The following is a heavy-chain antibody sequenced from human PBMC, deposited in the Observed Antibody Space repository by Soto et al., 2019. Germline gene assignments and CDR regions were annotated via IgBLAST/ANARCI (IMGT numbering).Heavy chain of an antibody. Sequence: EVQLVESGGGLVKPGGSLRLSCAASGFTFSSYSMNWVRQAPGKGLEWVSSISSSSSYIYYADSVKGRLTISRDNAKNSLYLQTNSLRAEDTAVYYCARDYYDSSGYLAPLVYWGQGTLVTVSS. V-gene: IGHV3-21*01. CDR3: ARDYYDSSGYLAPLVY. J-gene: IGHJ4*02. CDR1: GFTFSSYS. CDR2: ISSSSSYI. D-gene: IGHD3-22*01.